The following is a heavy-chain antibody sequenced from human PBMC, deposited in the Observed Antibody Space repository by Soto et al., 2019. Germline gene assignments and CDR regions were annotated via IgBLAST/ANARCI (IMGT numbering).Heavy chain of an antibody. V-gene: IGHV4-34*01. J-gene: IGHJ6*03. CDR3: ARSPYMDV. CDR1: GRSFSGYY. Sequence: QVQLQQWGAGLLKPSETLSLTCAVYGRSFSGYYWSWIRQSPGKGLEWIGEINHIGSTNYNPSLKSRVTILIDAPKNQFSLKMSSVTAADTAVYYCARSPYMDVWGKGTTVSVSS. CDR2: INHIGST.